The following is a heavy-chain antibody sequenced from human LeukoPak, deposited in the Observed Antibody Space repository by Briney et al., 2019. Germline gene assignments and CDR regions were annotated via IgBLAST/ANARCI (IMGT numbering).Heavy chain of an antibody. Sequence: GGSLRLSCVTSGLTFSGLYWGWVRQAPGKGLEWVGRITNKADNCNTHYGASVKGRFIISRDDSGKSLYLQMNSLKSEDTADYYCARVALGNYGENDYWGQGTLVTVSS. CDR1: GLTFSGLY. D-gene: IGHD4/OR15-4a*01. J-gene: IGHJ4*02. CDR3: ARVALGNYGENDY. V-gene: IGHV3-72*01. CDR2: ITNKADNCNT.